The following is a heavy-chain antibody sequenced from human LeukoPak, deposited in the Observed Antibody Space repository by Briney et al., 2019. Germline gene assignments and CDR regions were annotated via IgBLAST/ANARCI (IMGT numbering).Heavy chain of an antibody. CDR1: GFTFSSYA. CDR2: ISGSGGST. CDR3: AKTYDFWSGYFHYFDY. J-gene: IGHJ4*02. V-gene: IGHV3-23*01. Sequence: QPGGSLRLSCAASGFTFSSYAMSWVRQAPGKGLEWVSAISGSGGSTCYADSVKGRFTISRDNSKNTLYLQMNSLRAEDTAVYYCAKTYDFWSGYFHYFDYWGQGTLVTVSS. D-gene: IGHD3-3*01.